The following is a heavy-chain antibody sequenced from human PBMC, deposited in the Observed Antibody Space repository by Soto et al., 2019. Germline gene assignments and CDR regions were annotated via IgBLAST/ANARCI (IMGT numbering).Heavy chain of an antibody. V-gene: IGHV1-18*01. CDR1: GYSFTRYG. CDR3: ARDYQRGRPYHYATHV. Sequence: ASVKVACKASGYSFTRYGIAWARQAPGQGLEWMGWINTYNGNTNYAQNLQGRVTLTTDTSTSTAYMELTSLRSNDTAVYYCARDYQRGRPYHYATHVWGPAPTLTVSS. D-gene: IGHD3-16*02. J-gene: IGHJ6*02. CDR2: INTYNGNT.